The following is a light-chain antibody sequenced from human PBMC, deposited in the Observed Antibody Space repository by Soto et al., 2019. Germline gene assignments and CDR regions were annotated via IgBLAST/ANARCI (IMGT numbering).Light chain of an antibody. CDR2: DVR. V-gene: IGLV2-14*01. CDR3: TSYTSSSTLYV. J-gene: IGLJ1*01. Sequence: QRVLTQPASVSGSPGQSITISCTGTSSDVGGYNYVSWYQQHPGKAPKLMIYDVRNRASGASNRFSGSKSGNTASLTISGLQAEDEADYYCTSYTSSSTLYVFGTGTKVTVL. CDR1: SSDVGGYNY.